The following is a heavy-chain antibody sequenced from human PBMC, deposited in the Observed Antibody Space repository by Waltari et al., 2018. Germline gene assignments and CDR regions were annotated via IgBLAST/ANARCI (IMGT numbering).Heavy chain of an antibody. J-gene: IGHJ4*02. CDR1: GLTLRSHW. D-gene: IGHD7-27*01. Sequence: EVQLVDSGGGLVQPGGSLRLSCAAYGLTLRSHWMSWVRQAPGRGLEWLANIKPDGSQQYYVDSVRGRFSISRDNAKNSLYLQLNSLRAEDTAIYYCARDFNWGWDFWGQGTLVTVSS. CDR3: ARDFNWGWDF. V-gene: IGHV3-7*03. CDR2: IKPDGSQQ.